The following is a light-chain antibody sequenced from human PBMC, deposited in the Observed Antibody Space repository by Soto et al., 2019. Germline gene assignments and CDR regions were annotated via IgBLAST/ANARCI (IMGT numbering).Light chain of an antibody. CDR2: DAS. Sequence: DIQMTQSPSTLSASVGDRVTITCRASQSISSWLAWYQQKPGKAPKLLIYDASSLESGVPSRFSDSGSGTEFTLTISSLQPDDFATYYCQQYNSAPMYTFGQGTKLEIK. J-gene: IGKJ2*01. CDR3: QQYNSAPMYT. CDR1: QSISSW. V-gene: IGKV1-5*01.